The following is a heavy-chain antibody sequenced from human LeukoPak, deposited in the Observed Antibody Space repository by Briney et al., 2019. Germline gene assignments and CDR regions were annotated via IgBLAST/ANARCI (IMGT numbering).Heavy chain of an antibody. CDR2: IYYSGST. V-gene: IGHV4-4*02. Sequence: MTSETLSLTCAASGGSITSGNWWSWIRQPPVKGLEWIGSIYYSGSTYYNPSLKGRVTISVDTSKNQFSLKLSSVTAADTAVYYCATSSSWTYWYFDLWGRGTLVTVSS. CDR3: ATSSSWTYWYFDL. J-gene: IGHJ2*01. CDR1: GGSITSGNW. D-gene: IGHD6-13*01.